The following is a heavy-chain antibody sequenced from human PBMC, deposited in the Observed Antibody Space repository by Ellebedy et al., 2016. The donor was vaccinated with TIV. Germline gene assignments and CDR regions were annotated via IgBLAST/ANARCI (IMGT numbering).Heavy chain of an antibody. D-gene: IGHD6-19*01. Sequence: ASVKVSCXASGYTFTSYDIKWVRQAPGQGLEWMGWMNPNTGNTGYAQKFQGRVTMTRNTAISTAYMTLSSLRSDDTAVFYCARERTVAGNDYWGQGTLVTVSS. CDR3: ARERTVAGNDY. CDR2: MNPNTGNT. V-gene: IGHV1-8*01. J-gene: IGHJ4*02. CDR1: GYTFTSYD.